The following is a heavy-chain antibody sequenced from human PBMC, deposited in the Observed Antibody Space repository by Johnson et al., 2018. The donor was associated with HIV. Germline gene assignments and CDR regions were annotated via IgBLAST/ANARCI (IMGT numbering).Heavy chain of an antibody. J-gene: IGHJ3*02. CDR1: GFTFSSYA. CDR3: ARDIRAGAGDDAFDI. Sequence: QVQLVESGGGVVQPGRSLRLSCAASGFTFSSYAMHWVRQAPGKGLEWVAVISYDGSNKYYADSVKGRFTISRDNSKNTLYLQMNSLRAEDTAVYYCARDIRAGAGDDAFDIWGQGTMVTVSS. D-gene: IGHD6-19*01. CDR2: ISYDGSNK. V-gene: IGHV3-30-3*01.